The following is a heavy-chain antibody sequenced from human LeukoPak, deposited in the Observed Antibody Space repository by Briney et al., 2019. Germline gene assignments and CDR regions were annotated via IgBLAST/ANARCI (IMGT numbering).Heavy chain of an antibody. D-gene: IGHD4/OR15-4a*01. CDR1: GFTLSSSA. Sequence: PGGSLRLSCAASGFTLSSSAMSWVRQAPGKGLEWVSSITSSSSSIYSADSVKGRLTISRDNAKNSLYLEMNSLRDEDTAVYYCARDLAWGAYWGQGTLVTVSS. V-gene: IGHV3-21*01. CDR3: ARDLAWGAY. CDR2: ITSSSSSI. J-gene: IGHJ4*02.